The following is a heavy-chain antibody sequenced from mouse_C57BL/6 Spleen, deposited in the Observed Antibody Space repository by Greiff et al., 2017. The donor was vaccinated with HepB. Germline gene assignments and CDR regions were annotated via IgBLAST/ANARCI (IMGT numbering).Heavy chain of an antibody. V-gene: IGHV5-16*01. D-gene: IGHD2-3*01. CDR3: ARGNDGYYGDFDN. Sequence: DVQLVESEGGLVQPGSSMKLSCTASGFTFSDYYMAWVRQVPEKGLEWVANINYDGSSTYYLDSLKSRFIISRDNAKNILYLQMSSLKSEDTATYYCARGNDGYYGDFDNWGQGTTLTVSS. CDR1: GFTFSDYY. CDR2: INYDGSST. J-gene: IGHJ2*01.